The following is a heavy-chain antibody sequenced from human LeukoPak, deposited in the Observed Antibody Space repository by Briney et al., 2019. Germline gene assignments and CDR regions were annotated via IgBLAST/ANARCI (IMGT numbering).Heavy chain of an antibody. J-gene: IGHJ6*02. D-gene: IGHD2-21*02. CDR3: ARGGIVVVTANLYYYYGMDV. V-gene: IGHV1-69*13. CDR2: IIPIFGTA. CDR1: GDIISNFA. Sequence: SVTVSCTASGDIISNFAVSWVRQAPGQGLEWMGGIIPIFGTANYAQKFQGRVTITADESTSTAYMELSSLRSEDTAVYYCARGGIVVVTANLYYYYGMDVWGQGTTVTVSS.